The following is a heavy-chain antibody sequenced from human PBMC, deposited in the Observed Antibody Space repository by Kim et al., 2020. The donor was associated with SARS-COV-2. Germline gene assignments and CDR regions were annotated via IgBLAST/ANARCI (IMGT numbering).Heavy chain of an antibody. V-gene: IGHV3-33*01. D-gene: IGHD6-19*01. CDR1: GLSFSNYG. CDR2: IWYDASKE. J-gene: IGHJ4*02. Sequence: GGSLRLSCVASGLSFSNYGMYWVRQAPGKGLEWLAVIWYDASKEYYADSVKGRFTISRDNSKNTVYLQMNSLRAEDTAVYFCATVRSGSGWSSDYWGQGTLVTVSS. CDR3: ATVRSGSGWSSDY.